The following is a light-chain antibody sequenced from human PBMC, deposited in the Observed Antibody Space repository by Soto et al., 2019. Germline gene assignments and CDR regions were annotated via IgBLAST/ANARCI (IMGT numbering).Light chain of an antibody. J-gene: IGLJ2*01. V-gene: IGLV2-14*01. CDR2: EVR. Sequence: QSALTQPASVSGSPGQSITISCTGTSSDVGGYDYVSWYQQHPGKAPKLMIYEVRNRPSGVSNRFSGSKSGNTASLTISGLQAEDEADYYCNSFTNSNLVVFGEGTKLTVL. CDR3: NSFTNSNLVV. CDR1: SSDVGGYDY.